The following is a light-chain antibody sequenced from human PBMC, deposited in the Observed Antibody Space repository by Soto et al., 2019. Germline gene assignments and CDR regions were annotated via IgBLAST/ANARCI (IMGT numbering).Light chain of an antibody. V-gene: IGKV1-39*01. J-gene: IGKJ5*01. CDR1: QSISSY. CDR3: QQSYSTPPT. CDR2: AAS. Sequence: DIQLTQSPSSLHASVGDRVTITCRASQSISSYLNWYQQKPGKAPKXXIYAASSLQSGVPSRFSGSGSGTDFTLTISSLQPEDFATYYCQQSYSTPPTFGQGTRLEIK.